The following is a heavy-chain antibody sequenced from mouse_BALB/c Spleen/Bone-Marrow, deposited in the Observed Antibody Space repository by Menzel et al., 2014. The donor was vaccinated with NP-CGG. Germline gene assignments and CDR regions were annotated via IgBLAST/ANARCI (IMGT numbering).Heavy chain of an antibody. V-gene: IGHV2-9*02. J-gene: IGHJ4*01. CDR2: IWAGGST. Sequence: VQVVESGPGLVAPSQSLSITCTVSGFSLTSYGVHWVRQPPGKVLEWLGVIWAGGSTNYNSALMSRLSISKDNSKSQVFLNMNSLQTDDTAMYYCARGYVKPPRYAMDYWGQGTSVTVSS. D-gene: IGHD2-10*02. CDR1: GFSLTSYG. CDR3: ARGYVKPPRYAMDY.